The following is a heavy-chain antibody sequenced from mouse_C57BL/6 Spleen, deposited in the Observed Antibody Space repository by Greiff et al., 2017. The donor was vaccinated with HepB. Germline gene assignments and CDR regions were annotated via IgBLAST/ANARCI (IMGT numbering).Heavy chain of an antibody. CDR3: AHEGFAY. V-gene: IGHV1-50*01. CDR1: GYTFTSYW. CDR2: IDPSDSYT. J-gene: IGHJ3*01. Sequence: QVQLKQPGAELVKPGASVKLSCKASGYTFTSYWMQWVKQRPGQGLEWIGEIDPSDSYTNYNQKFKGKATLTVDTSSSTAYMQLSSLTSEDSAVYYCAHEGFAYWGQGTLVTVSA.